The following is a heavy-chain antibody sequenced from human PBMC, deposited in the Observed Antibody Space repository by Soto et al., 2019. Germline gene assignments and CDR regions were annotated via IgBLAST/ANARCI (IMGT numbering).Heavy chain of an antibody. CDR1: GDSISPYY. Sequence: QVQLQESGPGLVKPSETLSLTCTVSGDSISPYYWSWIRQPAGKGLEWIGRIHTSEGTKYNPSLKSRITMSVDTSNNQSSLKLNSLTAPDTAVYYCARALSAAAGLYFDYWAQGTLVTASS. V-gene: IGHV4-4*07. CDR3: ARALSAAAGLYFDY. D-gene: IGHD6-13*01. J-gene: IGHJ4*02. CDR2: IHTSEGT.